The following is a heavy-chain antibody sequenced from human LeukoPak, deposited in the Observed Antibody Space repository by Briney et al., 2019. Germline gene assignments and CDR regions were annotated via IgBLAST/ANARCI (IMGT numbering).Heavy chain of an antibody. CDR1: GGSISTYY. Sequence: SETLSLTSIVSGGSISTYYWSWIRQPPGKRLEWLGYIHYSGSTNYNPSLKGRVTISIDTSKNQVSPMLYSVTAADTAVYSYARQTRVSSGYPRSYFDSWGQGILVTVSS. J-gene: IGHJ4*02. CDR2: IHYSGST. CDR3: ARQTRVSSGYPRSYFDS. D-gene: IGHD3-22*01. V-gene: IGHV4-59*08.